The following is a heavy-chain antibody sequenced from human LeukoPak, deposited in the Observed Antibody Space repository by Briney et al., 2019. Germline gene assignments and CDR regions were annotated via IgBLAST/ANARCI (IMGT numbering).Heavy chain of an antibody. Sequence: GGSLRLSWAASGFTFSRYSMNWVSQAPGKGREWVSSISSSSSYIYYADSVKGRFTISRDNAKNSLYLQMNSLRAEDTAVYYCARGYYDSSGYSYWGQGTLVTVSS. V-gene: IGHV3-21*01. D-gene: IGHD3-22*01. J-gene: IGHJ4*02. CDR3: ARGYYDSSGYSY. CDR2: ISSSSSYI. CDR1: GFTFSRYS.